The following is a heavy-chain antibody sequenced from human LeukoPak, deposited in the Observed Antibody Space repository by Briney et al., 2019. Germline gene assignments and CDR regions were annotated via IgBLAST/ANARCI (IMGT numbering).Heavy chain of an antibody. D-gene: IGHD5-18*01. CDR1: GGSISSSSYY. CDR3: ARPRYSYGYMGIDY. CDR2: IYYSGST. Sequence: PSETLSLTCTVSGGSISSSSYYWGWIRQPPGKGLEWLGRIYYSGSTYYNPSLKSRVTISVDTSKNQFSLKLSSVTAADTAVYYCARPRYSYGYMGIDYWGQGTLVTVSS. J-gene: IGHJ4*02. V-gene: IGHV4-39*01.